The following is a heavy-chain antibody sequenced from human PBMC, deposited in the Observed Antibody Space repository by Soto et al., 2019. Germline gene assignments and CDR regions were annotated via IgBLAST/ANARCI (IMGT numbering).Heavy chain of an antibody. Sequence: PGESLKISCKGSGYSFTSYWIGWVRQMPGKGLEWMGIIYPGDSDTRYSPSFQGQVTISADKSISTAYLQWSSPKASDTAMYYCARHHMRSSWVRNYYYYYGMDVWGQGTTVTVSS. CDR1: GYSFTSYW. CDR3: ARHHMRSSWVRNYYYYYGMDV. J-gene: IGHJ6*02. D-gene: IGHD6-13*01. CDR2: IYPGDSDT. V-gene: IGHV5-51*01.